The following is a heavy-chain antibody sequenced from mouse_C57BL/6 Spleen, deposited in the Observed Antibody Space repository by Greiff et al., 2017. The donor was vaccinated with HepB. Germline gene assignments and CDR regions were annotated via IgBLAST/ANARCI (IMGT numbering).Heavy chain of an antibody. CDR2: IYPGDGDT. Sequence: QVQLQQSGPELVKPGASVKISCKASGYAFSSSWMNWVKQRPGKGLEWIGRIYPGDGDTNYNGKFKGKATLTADKSSSTAYMQRSSLTSEDSAVYFCAREDYGYGDYWGQGTTLTVSS. J-gene: IGHJ2*01. D-gene: IGHD2-2*01. V-gene: IGHV1-82*01. CDR1: GYAFSSSW. CDR3: AREDYGYGDY.